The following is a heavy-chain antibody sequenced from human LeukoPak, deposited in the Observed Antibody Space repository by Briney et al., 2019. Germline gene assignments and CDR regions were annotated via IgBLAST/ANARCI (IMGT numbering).Heavy chain of an antibody. CDR2: VNSDGTSK. D-gene: IGHD3-10*01. CDR3: ARDQGPGSAFDY. V-gene: IGHV3-74*01. CDR1: GFTFSSYW. Sequence: GGSLRLSCAASGFTFSSYWMHWVRQVPGKGLVWVSGVNSDGTSKTYADSVKGRFTISRDNAKNTLYLQMNSLRAEDTAVYYCARDQGPGSAFDYWGQGTLVTVSS. J-gene: IGHJ4*02.